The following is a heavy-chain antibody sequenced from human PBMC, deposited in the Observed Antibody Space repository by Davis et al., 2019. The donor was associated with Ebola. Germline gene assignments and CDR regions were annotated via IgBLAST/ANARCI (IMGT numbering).Heavy chain of an antibody. V-gene: IGHV3-30*03. CDR1: GFTFSSYG. J-gene: IGHJ6*04. D-gene: IGHD2-15*01. Sequence: GESLKISCAASGFTFSSYGMHWVRQAPGKGLEWVAVISYDGSNKYYADSVKGRFTISRDNSKNTLYLQMNSLRAEDTAVYYCACGSCYYYGMDVWGKGTTVTVSS. CDR2: ISYDGSNK. CDR3: ACGSCYYYGMDV.